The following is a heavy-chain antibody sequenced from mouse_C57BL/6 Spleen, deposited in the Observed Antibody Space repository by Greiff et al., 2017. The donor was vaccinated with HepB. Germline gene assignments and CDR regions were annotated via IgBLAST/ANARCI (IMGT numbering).Heavy chain of an antibody. D-gene: IGHD2-1*01. Sequence: QVQLQQPGAELVKPGASVKLSCKASGSTFTSYWMQWVKQRPGQGLEWIGEIDPSDSYTNYNQKFKGKATLTVDTSSSTAYMQLSSLTSEDSAVYYCARPYGNYRYFDVWGTGTTVTVSS. CDR1: GSTFTSYW. J-gene: IGHJ1*03. CDR3: ARPYGNYRYFDV. CDR2: IDPSDSYT. V-gene: IGHV1-50*01.